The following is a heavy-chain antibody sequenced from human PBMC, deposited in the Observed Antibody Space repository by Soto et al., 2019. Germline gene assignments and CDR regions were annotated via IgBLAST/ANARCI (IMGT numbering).Heavy chain of an antibody. V-gene: IGHV3-23*01. D-gene: IGHD6-19*01. CDR2: ISGSGDST. CDR3: AKTVPGTKY. J-gene: IGHJ4*02. Sequence: EVQLLESGGGLVQPGGSLRLSCAASGFTFSSYAMSWVRQAPGKGLEWVSGISGSGDSTYYADSVKGRFTISRDNSKNTLFLQMNSLGAKDTALYYCAKTVPGTKYWGQGTLVTVSS. CDR1: GFTFSSYA.